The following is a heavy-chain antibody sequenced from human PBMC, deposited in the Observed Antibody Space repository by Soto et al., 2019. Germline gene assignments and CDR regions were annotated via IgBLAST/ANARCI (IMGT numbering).Heavy chain of an antibody. CDR3: ARVWGGAFDF. Sequence: QVQLQESGPGLVKPSETLSLTCTVSGGSISSYYWSWIRQPPGKGLEWSGYIYYSGNTNYNPSLKSSVTISVDTAKNQYSRTLNSVTAADTAVYYCARVWGGAFDFWGQGTMVTVSS. D-gene: IGHD3-10*01. CDR1: GGSISSYY. V-gene: IGHV4-59*01. CDR2: IYYSGNT. J-gene: IGHJ3*01.